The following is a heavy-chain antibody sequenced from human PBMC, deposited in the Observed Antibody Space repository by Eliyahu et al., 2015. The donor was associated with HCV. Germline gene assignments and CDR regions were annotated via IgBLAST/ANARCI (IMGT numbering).Heavy chain of an antibody. CDR3: AGFWGSRYFDWLPYSGMDA. V-gene: IGHV3-23*01. CDR2: ISGSGEST. Sequence: WVRQAPGKGLEWVSAISGSGESTYYADSVKGRFTISRDNSKNTLYLQMNSLRGEDTAVYYCAGFWGSRYFDWLPYSGMDAWGQG. D-gene: IGHD3-9*01. J-gene: IGHJ6*02.